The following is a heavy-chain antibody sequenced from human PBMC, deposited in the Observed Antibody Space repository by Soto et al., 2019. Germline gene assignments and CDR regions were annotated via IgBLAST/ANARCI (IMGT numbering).Heavy chain of an antibody. D-gene: IGHD5-12*01. CDR2: IWNDGTNK. J-gene: IGHJ5*02. CDR1: GFTFSSYG. Sequence: QVQLVESGGGKIQPGRSLRLTCAASGFTFSSYGMHWVRQAPGKGLEWVAVIWNDGTNKYYADSVKGRFSISRDNSKNTLYLQMNSLRAEDTAVYYCARDLVLYSGYDLDTGFDPWGQGTLVTVSS. V-gene: IGHV3-33*01. CDR3: ARDLVLYSGYDLDTGFDP.